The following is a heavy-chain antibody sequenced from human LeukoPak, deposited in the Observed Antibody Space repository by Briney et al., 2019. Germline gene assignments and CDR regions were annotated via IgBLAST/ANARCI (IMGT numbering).Heavy chain of an antibody. CDR1: GLTFSSYA. CDR2: ISGSGGST. D-gene: IGHD6-19*01. CDR3: AKGGPSSGWYHFDY. Sequence: GGSLRLSCATSGLTFSSYAMSWVRQAPGKGLEWVSAISGSGGSTYYADSVKGRSTISRDNSKNTLYLQMNSLRGEDTAVYYCAKGGPSSGWYHFDYWGQGTLVTVSS. V-gene: IGHV3-23*01. J-gene: IGHJ4*02.